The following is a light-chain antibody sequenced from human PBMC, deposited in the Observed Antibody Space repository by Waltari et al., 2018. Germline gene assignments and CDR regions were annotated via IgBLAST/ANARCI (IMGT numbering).Light chain of an antibody. V-gene: IGLV2-23*02. J-gene: IGLJ2*01. CDR2: EVS. Sequence: QSALTQPASVSGSPGQSITISCTGTSRDGGSYNLVSWYQQHPGKAPKLMIYEVSKRPSGVSNRFSGSKSGNTASLTISGLQAEDEADYYCCSYAGSSTPVVFGGGTKLTVL. CDR1: SRDGGSYNL. CDR3: CSYAGSSTPVV.